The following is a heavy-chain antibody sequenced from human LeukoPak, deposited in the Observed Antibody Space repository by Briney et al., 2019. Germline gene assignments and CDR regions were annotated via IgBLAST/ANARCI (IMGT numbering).Heavy chain of an antibody. V-gene: IGHV3-15*01. Sequence: GGSLRLSCAASGFTFSNAWMSWVRQAPGKGLEWVGRIKSKTDGRTKDYAPPVKGRFTLSSDDSKHTLYLQMTSLKTGDTAVYYCTSESLVGWVLWFGYWGQRTLVSVSS. D-gene: IGHD3-10*01. CDR3: TSESLVGWVLWFGY. J-gene: IGHJ4*02. CDR1: GFTFSNAW. CDR2: IKSKTDGRTK.